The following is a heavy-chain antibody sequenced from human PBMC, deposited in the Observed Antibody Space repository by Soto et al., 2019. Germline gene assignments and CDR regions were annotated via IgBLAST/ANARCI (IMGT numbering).Heavy chain of an antibody. CDR1: GFNFGNYA. CDR2: ISYDGSNK. D-gene: IGHD3-16*01. V-gene: IGHV3-30*18. CDR3: AKTAGYDYVWGSSGLDP. J-gene: IGHJ5*02. Sequence: PGGSLRLSCAASGFNFGNYAISWFRQAPGKGPEWVAVISYDGSNKYYADSVKGRFTISRDDSKNTLYLQMNSLRAEDTAVYYCAKTAGYDYVWGSSGLDPWGQGTLVTVSS.